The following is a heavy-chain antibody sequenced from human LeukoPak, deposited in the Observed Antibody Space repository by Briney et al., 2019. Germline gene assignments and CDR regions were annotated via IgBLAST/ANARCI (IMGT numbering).Heavy chain of an antibody. CDR1: GGTFSSYA. CDR2: IIPIFGTA. D-gene: IGHD3-10*01. Sequence: SVKVSCKASGGTFSSYAISWVRQAPGQGLEWMGRIIPIFGTANYAQKFQGRVTITTDESTSTAYMELSSLRSEDTAAYYCASHYYGSGDPQFDYWGQGTLVTVSS. V-gene: IGHV1-69*05. CDR3: ASHYYGSGDPQFDY. J-gene: IGHJ4*02.